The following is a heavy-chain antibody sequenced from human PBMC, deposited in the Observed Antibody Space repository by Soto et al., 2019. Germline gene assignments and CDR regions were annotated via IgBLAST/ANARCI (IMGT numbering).Heavy chain of an antibody. D-gene: IGHD2-21*01. V-gene: IGHV3-74*01. CDR2: INSDGTIS. CDR1: GFTFDTYW. Sequence: LRLSCAASGFTFDTYWMNWVRQAPGKGPEWLSGINSDGTISSYADFVKGRFTISRDNARNTLSLQMNSLRADDTAVYYCARLSGDHSAFFSYGMDAWGQGTTVTVPS. J-gene: IGHJ6*02. CDR3: ARLSGDHSAFFSYGMDA.